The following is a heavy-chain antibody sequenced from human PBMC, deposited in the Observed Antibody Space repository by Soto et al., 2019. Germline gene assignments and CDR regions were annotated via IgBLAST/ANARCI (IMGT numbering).Heavy chain of an antibody. CDR2: IYYSGST. CDR1: GGSISSSSYY. J-gene: IGHJ5*01. Sequence: SETLSLTCTVSGGSISSSSYYWGWIRQPPGKGLEWIGSIYYSGSTYYNPALKSGVTISVDKYKNQFSLMLSSVTAADAAVYYCARRGYCSGGICSPDWFDSWGQGTLVTVSS. CDR3: ARRGYCSGGICSPDWFDS. V-gene: IGHV4-39*01. D-gene: IGHD2-15*01.